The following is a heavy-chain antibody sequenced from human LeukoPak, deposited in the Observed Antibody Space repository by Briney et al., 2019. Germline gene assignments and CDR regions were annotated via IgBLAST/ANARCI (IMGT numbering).Heavy chain of an antibody. J-gene: IGHJ5*02. Sequence: GASVKVSCKASGYTFTGYYMHWVRQAPGLGLEWMGRINPNSGGTNYAQKFQGRVTMTRDTSISTAYMELSRLRSDDTAVYYCARDPAGRGVANWFDPWGQGTLVTVSS. CDR1: GYTFTGYY. V-gene: IGHV1-2*06. D-gene: IGHD2-8*01. CDR3: ARDPAGRGVANWFDP. CDR2: INPNSGGT.